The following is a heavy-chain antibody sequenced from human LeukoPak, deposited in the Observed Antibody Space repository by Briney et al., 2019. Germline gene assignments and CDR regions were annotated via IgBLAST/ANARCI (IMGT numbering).Heavy chain of an antibody. J-gene: IGHJ4*02. D-gene: IGHD1-1*01. CDR1: GFTFSSYA. V-gene: IGHV3-23*01. CDR3: AKDRLKYTGSNPPYFDY. Sequence: PGGSLRLSCAASGFTFSSYAMSWVRQAPGKGLEWVSAISGSGGSTYYADSVKGRFTISRDNSKNTLYLQMNSLRAEDTAVYYCAKDRLKYTGSNPPYFDYWGQGTLVTVSS. CDR2: ISGSGGST.